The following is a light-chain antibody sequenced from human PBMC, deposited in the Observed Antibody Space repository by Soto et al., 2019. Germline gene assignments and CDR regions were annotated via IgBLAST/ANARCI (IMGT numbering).Light chain of an antibody. CDR1: SSNVGGYNY. V-gene: IGLV2-11*01. Sequence: QSALTQPRSVSGCPGQSVTISCTGTSSNVGGYNYVSWYQQHPGKAPKLMIYDVTERPSGVPDRFSGSKSGNTASLTISGLQAEDEADYYCCSYAGGYTYVLGTRTKLTVL. J-gene: IGLJ1*01. CDR2: DVT. CDR3: CSYAGGYTYV.